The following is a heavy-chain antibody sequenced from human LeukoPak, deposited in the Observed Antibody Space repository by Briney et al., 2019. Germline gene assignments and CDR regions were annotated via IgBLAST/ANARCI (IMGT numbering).Heavy chain of an antibody. D-gene: IGHD2/OR15-2a*01. V-gene: IGHV4-61*02. CDR2: IYTSGST. J-gene: IGHJ3*02. CDR3: ARAFQAEAFDI. Sequence: SETLSLTCTVSGGSISSSSYYWSWIRQPAGKGLEWIGRIYTSGSTNYNPSLKSRVTMSVDTSKNQFSLKLSSVTAADTAVYYCARAFQAEAFDIWGQGTMVTVSS. CDR1: GGSISSSSYY.